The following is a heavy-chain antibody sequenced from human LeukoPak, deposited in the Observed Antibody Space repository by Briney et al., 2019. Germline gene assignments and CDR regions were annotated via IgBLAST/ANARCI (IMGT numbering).Heavy chain of an antibody. CDR3: ARGVNLEYYFDY. CDR1: GGSISSYY. CDR2: IYTSGSN. V-gene: IGHV4-4*07. Sequence: SETLSLTCTVSGGSISSYYWSWIRQPAGKGLEWIGRIYTSGSNNYNPPLKSRVTMSVDTSKNQFSLKVSSVTAADTAVYYCARGVNLEYYFDYWGQGTLVTVSS. J-gene: IGHJ4*02. D-gene: IGHD1-14*01.